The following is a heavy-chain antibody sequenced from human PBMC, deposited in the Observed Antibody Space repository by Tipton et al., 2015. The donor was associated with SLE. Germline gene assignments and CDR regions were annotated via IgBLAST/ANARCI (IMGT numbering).Heavy chain of an antibody. CDR1: GGSISSSSYY. Sequence: TLSLTRTVSGGSISSSSYYWGWIRQPPGKGLEWIGSIYYSGSTYYNPSLKSRVTISVDTSKNQFSLKLSSVTAADTAVYYCARGGRRPYWYFDLWGRGTLVTVSS. D-gene: IGHD1-26*01. CDR2: IYYSGST. V-gene: IGHV4-39*07. J-gene: IGHJ2*01. CDR3: ARGGRRPYWYFDL.